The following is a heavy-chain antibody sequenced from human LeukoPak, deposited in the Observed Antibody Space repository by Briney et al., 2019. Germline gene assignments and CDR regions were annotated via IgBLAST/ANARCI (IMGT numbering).Heavy chain of an antibody. V-gene: IGHV3-30-3*01. CDR3: ARGSRIQLWLPGLEDY. D-gene: IGHD5-18*01. J-gene: IGHJ4*02. Sequence: PGGSLRLSCAASGFTFSSYAMHWVRQAPGKGLEWVAVISYDGSNKYYADSVKGRFTISRDNSKNTLYLQMNSLRAEDTAVYYCARGSRIQLWLPGLEDYWGQGTLVTVSS. CDR1: GFTFSSYA. CDR2: ISYDGSNK.